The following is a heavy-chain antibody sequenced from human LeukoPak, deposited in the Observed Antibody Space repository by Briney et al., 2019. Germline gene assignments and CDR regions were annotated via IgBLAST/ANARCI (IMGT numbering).Heavy chain of an antibody. V-gene: IGHV4-59*08. CDR2: IYYSGST. CDR3: ARHSGGSDY. Sequence: SETLSLTCTVSGGSISGYYWSWIRQPPGKGLEWIGYIYYSGSTNYNPSLKSRVTISVDTSKNQFSLKLSSVTAADTAVYYCARHSGGSDYWGQGTLVTVSS. J-gene: IGHJ4*02. D-gene: IGHD3-10*01. CDR1: GGSISGYY.